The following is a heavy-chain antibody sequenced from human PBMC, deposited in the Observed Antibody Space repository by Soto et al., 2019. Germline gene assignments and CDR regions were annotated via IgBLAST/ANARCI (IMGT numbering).Heavy chain of an antibody. V-gene: IGHV1-69*01. CDR2: IIPSFGRP. Sequence: QVQLVQSGAEVKRPGSSVKVSCKASGGTFSNYAISWVRQAPGQGLEWMGGIIPSFGRPIYAQRVQGRITITADESTGTAYMELSSLRSEDTALYYCARAPSTYSRCWYYFDSWGQGTLITVSS. CDR1: GGTFSNYA. J-gene: IGHJ4*02. CDR3: ARAPSTYSRCWYYFDS. D-gene: IGHD6-13*01.